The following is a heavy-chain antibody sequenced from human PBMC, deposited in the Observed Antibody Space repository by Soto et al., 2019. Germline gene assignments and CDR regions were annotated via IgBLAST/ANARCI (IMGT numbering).Heavy chain of an antibody. V-gene: IGHV1-18*01. CDR3: ARGRYGDY. Sequence: QVHLVQSGAEVKKPGASVKVSCKGSGYTFTSYGITWVRQAPGQGLEWMGWISAHNGNTDYAQRLQGRVTVTRDTSTSTAYMELRGLRSDATAVYDCARGRYGDYWGQGALVTVSS. CDR1: GYTFTSYG. D-gene: IGHD1-1*01. CDR2: ISAHNGNT. J-gene: IGHJ4*02.